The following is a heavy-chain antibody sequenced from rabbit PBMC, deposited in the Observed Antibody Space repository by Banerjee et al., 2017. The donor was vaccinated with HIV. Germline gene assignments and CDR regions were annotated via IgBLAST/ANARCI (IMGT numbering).Heavy chain of an antibody. CDR3: ARDLAGVIGWNFNL. CDR1: GFSLSNNYV. V-gene: IGHV1S40*01. Sequence: QSLEESGGDLVKPGASLTLTCTASGFSLSNNYVMCWVRQAPGKGLEWIACIYAGSSGSTYYASWAKGRFTISKTSSTTVTLQMTSLTDADTATYFCARDLAGVIGWNFNLWGPGTLVTVS. J-gene: IGHJ4*01. CDR2: IYAGSSGST. D-gene: IGHD4-1*01.